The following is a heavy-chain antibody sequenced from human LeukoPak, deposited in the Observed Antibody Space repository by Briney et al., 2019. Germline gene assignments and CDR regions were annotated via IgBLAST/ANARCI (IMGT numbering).Heavy chain of an antibody. J-gene: IGHJ4*02. CDR3: ARDLGDGFWSGYLNY. CDR2: VYTSGGT. CDR1: GGSISSGSYY. D-gene: IGHD3-3*01. V-gene: IGHV4-61*02. Sequence: SQTLSLTCTVSGGSISSGSYYWSWIRQPAGKGLEWIGRVYTSGGTDYSPSLKSRVSISVDTSKNQFSLKLSSVTAADTAVYYCARDLGDGFWSGYLNYWGQGTLVTVSS.